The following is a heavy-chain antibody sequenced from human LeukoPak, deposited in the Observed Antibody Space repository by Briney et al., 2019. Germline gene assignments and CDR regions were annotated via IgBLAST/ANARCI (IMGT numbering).Heavy chain of an antibody. CDR3: AKSPSRIAKTPTRFDP. J-gene: IGHJ5*02. CDR1: GFTFSSYG. D-gene: IGHD2-21*01. Sequence: GGSLRLSCAASGFTFSSYGMHWVRQAPGKGLEWVAVIWYDGSNKYYADSVKGRFTISRDNSKNTLYLQMNSLRAEDTAVYYCAKSPSRIAKTPTRFDPWGQGTLVTVSS. V-gene: IGHV3-33*06. CDR2: IWYDGSNK.